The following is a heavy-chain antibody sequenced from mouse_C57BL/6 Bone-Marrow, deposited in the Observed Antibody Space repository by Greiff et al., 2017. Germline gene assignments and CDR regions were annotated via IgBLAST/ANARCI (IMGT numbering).Heavy chain of an antibody. CDR1: GYTFTSYW. Sequence: VQLQQPGAELVRPGSSVKLSCKASGYTFTSYWMDWVKQRPGQGLEWIGNIYPSDSETHYNQKFKDKATLTVDKSSSTAYMQLSSLTSEDSAVYYCAREGYYGKDCWGQGTTLTVSS. CDR2: IYPSDSET. V-gene: IGHV1-61*01. J-gene: IGHJ2*01. D-gene: IGHD2-1*01. CDR3: AREGYYGKDC.